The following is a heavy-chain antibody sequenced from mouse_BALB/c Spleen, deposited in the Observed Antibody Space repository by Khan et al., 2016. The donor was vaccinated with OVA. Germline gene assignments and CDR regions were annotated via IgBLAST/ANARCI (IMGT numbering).Heavy chain of an antibody. CDR1: GYTFINYW. J-gene: IGHJ2*01. CDR2: INPSTGYT. D-gene: IGHD1-1*01. CDR3: ARRGLRWDFDY. Sequence: QVQLKDSGAELAKPGASVKMSSKASGYTFINYWILWVKQRPGQGLEWIGYINPSTGYTEYNQNFKDKATLTADKSSSTAYMQLSSLTSEDSAVYYCARRGLRWDFDYWGQGTTLTVSS. V-gene: IGHV1-7*01.